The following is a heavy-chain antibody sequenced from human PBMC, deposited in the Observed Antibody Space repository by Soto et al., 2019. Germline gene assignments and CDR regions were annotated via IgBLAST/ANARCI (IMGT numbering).Heavy chain of an antibody. D-gene: IGHD2-8*01. J-gene: IGHJ6*02. CDR3: ARARYCTNGVCPYYYCYYGMDV. CDR1: GYTFTSYG. V-gene: IGHV1-18*01. Sequence: ASVKVSCKASGYTFTSYGISWVRQAPGQGLEWMGWISAYNGNTNYAQKLQGRVTMTTDTSTSTAYMELRSLRSDDTAVYYCARARYCTNGVCPYYYCYYGMDVWGQGTTVTVSS. CDR2: ISAYNGNT.